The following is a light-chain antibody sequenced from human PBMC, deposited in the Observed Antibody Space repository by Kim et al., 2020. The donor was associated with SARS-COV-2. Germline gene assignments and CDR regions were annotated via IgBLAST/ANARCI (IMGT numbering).Light chain of an antibody. CDR1: TGAVTRVHY. V-gene: IGLV7-46*01. CDR3: LLSYGDVRV. Sequence: PGGTVTLICASSTGAVTRVHYPYWLQQEPGPAPGALIYDTSNTHSAAPARFSGSVLEGRAALTLSGAQPEDEADYFCLLSYGDVRVFGGGTQLTVL. J-gene: IGLJ2*01. CDR2: DTS.